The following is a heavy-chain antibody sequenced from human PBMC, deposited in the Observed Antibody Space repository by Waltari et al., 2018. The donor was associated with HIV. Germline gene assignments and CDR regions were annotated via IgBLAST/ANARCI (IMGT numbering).Heavy chain of an antibody. J-gene: IGHJ4*02. CDR3: TTAPDY. Sequence: EVQLVESGGGLVKPGGSLRISCAASGFTFSNAGMTWVRQAPGKGLEWVGRIKSRADGGTTDHAAPVKDRFTISRDDSKSTLFLQMNSLKTEDTAVYYCTTAPDYWGQGTLVTVSS. CDR1: GFTFSNAG. V-gene: IGHV3-15*01. CDR2: IKSRADGGTT.